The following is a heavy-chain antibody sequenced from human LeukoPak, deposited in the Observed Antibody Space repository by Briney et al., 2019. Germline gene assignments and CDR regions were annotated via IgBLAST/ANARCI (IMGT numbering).Heavy chain of an antibody. Sequence: GGSLRLSCAASGFTFSSYAMSWVRQAPGKGLEWVSAISGSGGSTYYADSVKGRFTISRDNSKSTLYLQMNSLRAEDTAVYYCAKDRTITMIVVVITIFDYWGQGTLVTASS. J-gene: IGHJ4*02. D-gene: IGHD3-22*01. CDR2: ISGSGGST. CDR3: AKDRTITMIVVVITIFDY. CDR1: GFTFSSYA. V-gene: IGHV3-23*01.